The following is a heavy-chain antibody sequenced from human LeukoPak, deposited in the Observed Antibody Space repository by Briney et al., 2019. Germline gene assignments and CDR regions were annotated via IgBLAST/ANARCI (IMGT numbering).Heavy chain of an antibody. J-gene: IGHJ3*02. CDR1: GFTFSTYT. CDR3: ARRMAANAFDI. D-gene: IGHD5-24*01. V-gene: IGHV3-30-3*01. CDR2: VSYDGTNK. Sequence: GGSLRLSCAASGFTFSTYTMHWVRQAPGKGLEWVAFVSYDGTNKNYADSVKGRFTISRDNSKNTLYLQMNSLGTEDTAVYYCARRMAANAFDIWGQGTMVTVSS.